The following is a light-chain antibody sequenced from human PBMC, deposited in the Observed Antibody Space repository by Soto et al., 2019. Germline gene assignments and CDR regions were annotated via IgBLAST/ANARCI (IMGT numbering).Light chain of an antibody. CDR3: QQSYSTPRT. CDR1: QSISSY. CDR2: AAS. V-gene: IGKV1-39*01. J-gene: IGKJ1*01. Sequence: DIQMTQSPSSLSASVGDRVTITCRASQSISSYLNWYQQKPGKAPKILIYAASSLQSGVPSRFSGSGSGTDFTLTISSLQNEDFATYYCQQSYSTPRTFGQGTKVDIK.